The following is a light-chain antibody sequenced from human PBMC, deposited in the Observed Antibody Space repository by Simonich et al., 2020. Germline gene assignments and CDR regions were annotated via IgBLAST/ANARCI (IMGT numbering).Light chain of an antibody. Sequence: DIVMTQSQDSLAVSLGGRATINCKSSQSVFYSSNNKNYLAWYQQKPGQPPKLLIYWASTRESGVPDRFSGSGSGTDFTLTISSLQAEDVAVYYCQQYYSTPPTFGQGTKVEIK. J-gene: IGKJ1*01. CDR2: WAS. V-gene: IGKV4-1*01. CDR3: QQYYSTPPT. CDR1: QSVFYSSNNKNY.